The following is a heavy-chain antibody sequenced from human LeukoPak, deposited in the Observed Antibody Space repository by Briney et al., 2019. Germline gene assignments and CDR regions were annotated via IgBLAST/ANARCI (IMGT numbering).Heavy chain of an antibody. V-gene: IGHV3-30*03. CDR1: GFTFSSHG. CDR3: ARSSGTGTFSY. J-gene: IGHJ4*02. D-gene: IGHD6-25*01. Sequence: GGSLRLSCAASGFTFSSHGMHWVRQAPGKGLEWVAVISYDGSNKYYADSVKGRFTISRDNSKNTLYLQMNSLRAEDTAVYYCARSSGTGTFSYWGQGTLVTVSS. CDR2: ISYDGSNK.